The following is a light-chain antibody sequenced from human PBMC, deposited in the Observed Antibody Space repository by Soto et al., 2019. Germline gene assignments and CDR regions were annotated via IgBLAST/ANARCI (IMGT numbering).Light chain of an antibody. CDR2: EGS. J-gene: IGLJ1*01. V-gene: IGLV2-23*01. Sequence: QSALTQPASVSGSPGQSITISYTGTSSDVGSYNLVSWYQQHPAKAPKLMIYEGSKRPSAVSNRFSGSESGNTASLTISGLQAEDEADYYCCSYAGSGTYVFGSGTKVTVL. CDR1: SSDVGSYNL. CDR3: CSYAGSGTYV.